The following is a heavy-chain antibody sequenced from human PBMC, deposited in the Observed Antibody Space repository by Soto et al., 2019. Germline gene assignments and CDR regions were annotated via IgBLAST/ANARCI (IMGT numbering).Heavy chain of an antibody. CDR2: ISYDGSNK. V-gene: IGHV3-30*18. D-gene: IGHD3-10*01. J-gene: IGHJ6*02. Sequence: QVQLVESGGGVVQPGRSLRLSCAASGFTFSSYGMHWVRQAPGKGLEWVAVISYDGSNKYYADSVKGRFTISRDNSKNTLYLQMNSLRAEDTAVYYCAEDRLGDGMDVWGQGTTVTVSS. CDR1: GFTFSSYG. CDR3: AEDRLGDGMDV.